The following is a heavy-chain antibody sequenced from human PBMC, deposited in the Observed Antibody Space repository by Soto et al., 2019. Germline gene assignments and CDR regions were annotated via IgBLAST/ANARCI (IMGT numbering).Heavy chain of an antibody. Sequence: ASVKVSFKASGGTFSSYAISWVRQAPGQGLEWMGGIIPIFGTANYAQKFQGRVTITADESTSTAYMELSSLRSEDTAVYYCARSMVRGVIITDYYYYGMDVWGQGTTVTVSS. D-gene: IGHD3-10*01. CDR1: GGTFSSYA. V-gene: IGHV1-69*13. CDR2: IIPIFGTA. CDR3: ARSMVRGVIITDYYYYGMDV. J-gene: IGHJ6*02.